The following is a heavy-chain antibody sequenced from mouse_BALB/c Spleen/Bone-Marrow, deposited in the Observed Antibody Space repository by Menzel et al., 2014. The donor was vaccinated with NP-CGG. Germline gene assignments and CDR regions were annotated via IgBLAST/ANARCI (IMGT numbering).Heavy chain of an antibody. CDR3: ARHDGYRTWFAY. J-gene: IGHJ3*01. Sequence: EVKLVESGGGLVQPGGSLKLSCATSGFTFSDNYMYWVRQTPEKRLEWVAYISNGGGSTYYPDTVKGRFTISRDNAKNTLYLQMSRLKSEDTAMYYCARHDGYRTWFAYWGQGTLVTVSA. CDR2: ISNGGGST. CDR1: GFTFSDNY. V-gene: IGHV5-12*02. D-gene: IGHD2-3*01.